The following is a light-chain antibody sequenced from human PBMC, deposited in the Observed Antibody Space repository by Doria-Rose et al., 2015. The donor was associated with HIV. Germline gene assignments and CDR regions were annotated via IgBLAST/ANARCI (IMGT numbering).Light chain of an antibody. Sequence: QSVVTQPPSVSGAPGQRVTISCTGSSSNIGADYDVHWYQQLPGTAPKLLIYGNSNRPSGVPDRFSGSKSGTSASLAITGLQAEDEADYYCQSYDSSLSGSVVFGGGTKLT. CDR3: QSYDSSLSGSVV. V-gene: IGLV1-40*02. CDR1: SSNIGADYD. J-gene: IGLJ2*01. CDR2: GNS.